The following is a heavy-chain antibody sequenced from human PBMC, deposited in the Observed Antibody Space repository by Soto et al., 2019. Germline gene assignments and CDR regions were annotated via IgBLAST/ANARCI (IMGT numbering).Heavy chain of an antibody. CDR2: INHSGST. CDR1: GGSFSGYY. D-gene: IGHD5-12*01. CDR3: ATTWRAEYCYGMDV. V-gene: IGHV4-34*01. Sequence: SETLSLTCAVYGGSFSGYYWSWIRQPPGKGLEWIGEINHSGSTNYNPSLKSRVTISVDTSKNQFSLKLSSVTAADTAVYYCATTWRAEYCYGMDVWGQGTTVTVSS. J-gene: IGHJ6*02.